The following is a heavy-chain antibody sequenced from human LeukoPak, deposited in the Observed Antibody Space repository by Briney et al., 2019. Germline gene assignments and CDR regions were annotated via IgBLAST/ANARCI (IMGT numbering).Heavy chain of an antibody. D-gene: IGHD6-13*01. CDR1: GGTFSSYA. Sequence: SVKASCKASGGTFSSYAISWVRQAPGQGLEWMGGIIPIFGTANYAQKFQGRVTITADESTSTAYMELSSLRSEDTAVYYCARAKTDSSSWYLIDYWGQGTLVTVSS. J-gene: IGHJ4*02. CDR3: ARAKTDSSSWYLIDY. V-gene: IGHV1-69*01. CDR2: IIPIFGTA.